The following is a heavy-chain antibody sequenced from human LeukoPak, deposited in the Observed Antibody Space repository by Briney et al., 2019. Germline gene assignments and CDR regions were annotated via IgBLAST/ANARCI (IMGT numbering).Heavy chain of an antibody. D-gene: IGHD2-15*01. Sequence: SETLSLTCTVSGYSISSGYYWGWIRQPPGKGLEWIGSIYHSGSTYYNPSLKSRVTISVDTSKNQFSLKLSSVTAADTAVYYCARDLGGNAVAAIIGSYWFGPWGQGTLVTVSS. CDR1: GYSISSGYY. CDR3: ARDLGGNAVAAIIGSYWFGP. J-gene: IGHJ5*02. V-gene: IGHV4-38-2*02. CDR2: IYHSGST.